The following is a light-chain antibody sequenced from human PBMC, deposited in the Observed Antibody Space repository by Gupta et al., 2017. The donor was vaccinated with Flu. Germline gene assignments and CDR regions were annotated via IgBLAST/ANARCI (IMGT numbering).Light chain of an antibody. Sequence: SVTISCTGTSSDIGNYDYVSWYQHPPGKAPKLVLYGVTERPSGVPDRFTGSKSGDTASLTISVRQPEDEAYYYCCSYAGTVTFIFGGGTKVAV. CDR2: GVT. J-gene: IGLJ2*01. V-gene: IGLV2-11*01. CDR1: SSDIGNYDY. CDR3: CSYAGTVTFI.